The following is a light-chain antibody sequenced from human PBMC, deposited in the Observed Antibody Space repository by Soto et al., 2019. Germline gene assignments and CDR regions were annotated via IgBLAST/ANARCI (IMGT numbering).Light chain of an antibody. V-gene: IGLV1-44*01. CDR3: AGWDDSLNGYV. J-gene: IGLJ1*01. CDR2: SNN. CDR1: TSNIGSNT. Sequence: QAVVTQPPSASGTPGQRVTISCSGSTSNIGSNTVNWYQQLPGTAPKLLIYSNNLRPSGVPDRFSGSKSGTSASLAISGLQSEDEADYYCAGWDDSLNGYVFGTGTKLTVL.